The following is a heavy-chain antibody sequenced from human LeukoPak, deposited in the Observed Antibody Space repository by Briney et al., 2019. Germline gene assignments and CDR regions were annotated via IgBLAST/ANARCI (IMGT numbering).Heavy chain of an antibody. CDR2: ITGSGDFT. CDR3: TKRITATTPFDS. CDR1: GFTFSTYG. D-gene: IGHD4-17*01. Sequence: PGGSLRLSCAASGFTFSTYGISWVRRAPGKGLEWVSAITGSGDFTKYADSVKGRFTISRDNSKNIVYLQMNSLRVEDTALYYCTKRITATTPFDSWGQGTLVIVSS. J-gene: IGHJ4*02. V-gene: IGHV3-23*01.